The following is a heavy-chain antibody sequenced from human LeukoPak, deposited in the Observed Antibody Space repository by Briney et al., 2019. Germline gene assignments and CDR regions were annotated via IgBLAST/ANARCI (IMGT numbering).Heavy chain of an antibody. J-gene: IGHJ4*02. Sequence: PSETLSRNCAVYGGSFIGYHWSWIRQPPGKGLEWIGEINHSGSTNYNPSLKSRVTISVDTSKNQFSLKLSSVTAADTAVYYCASSIKEAVLDYWGQGTLVTVSS. V-gene: IGHV4-34*01. CDR2: INHSGST. D-gene: IGHD6-19*01. CDR3: ASSIKEAVLDY. CDR1: GGSFIGYH.